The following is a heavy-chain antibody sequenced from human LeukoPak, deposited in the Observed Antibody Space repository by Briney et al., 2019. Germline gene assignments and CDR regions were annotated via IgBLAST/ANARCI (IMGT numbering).Heavy chain of an antibody. J-gene: IGHJ4*02. D-gene: IGHD1-14*01. CDR1: GFSFSSYS. CDR3: ARDQRRGPTGSFDY. V-gene: IGHV3-21*01. CDR2: ISNDARFV. Sequence: GGSLRLSCAASGFSFSSYSMNWVRQAPGKGLEWVSSISNDARFVYYADSLKGRFTVSRDNAKNSLYLQMNSLRAEDTAVYYCARDQRRGPTGSFDYWGQGTLVTVSS.